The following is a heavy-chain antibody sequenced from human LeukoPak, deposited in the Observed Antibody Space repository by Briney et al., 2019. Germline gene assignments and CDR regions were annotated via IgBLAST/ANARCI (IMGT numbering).Heavy chain of an antibody. CDR2: IYTSGST. V-gene: IGHV4-4*09. Sequence: SETLSLTCTVSGGSISSYYWSWIRQPPGKGLEWIGYIYTSGSTNYNPSLKSRVTISVDTSKNQFSLKLSSVTAADTAVYYCARGHFRYYYYYMDVWGKGTTVTVSS. J-gene: IGHJ6*03. D-gene: IGHD3-3*02. CDR3: ARGHFRYYYYYMDV. CDR1: GGSISSYY.